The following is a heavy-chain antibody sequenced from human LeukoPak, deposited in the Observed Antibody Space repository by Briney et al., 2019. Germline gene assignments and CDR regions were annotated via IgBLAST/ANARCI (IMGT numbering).Heavy chain of an antibody. Sequence: GGSLRLSCAASGFTFSSYAMSWVRQAPGKWLEWVSAISGSGGSTYYADSVKGRFTISRDNSKNTLYLQMNSLSAEDTAVYYCATQRPYYYDSSGPYDYWGQGTLVTVSS. V-gene: IGHV3-23*01. CDR2: ISGSGGST. CDR3: ATQRPYYYDSSGPYDY. CDR1: GFTFSSYA. J-gene: IGHJ4*02. D-gene: IGHD3-22*01.